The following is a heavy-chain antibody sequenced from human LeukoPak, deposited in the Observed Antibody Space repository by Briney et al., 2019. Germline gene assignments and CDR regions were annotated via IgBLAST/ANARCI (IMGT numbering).Heavy chain of an antibody. V-gene: IGHV3-23*01. CDR1: GFTFSSYA. CDR3: AKAMVGSYGLGYYYDGMDV. J-gene: IGHJ6*02. Sequence: PGGSLRLSCAASGFTFSSYAMSWARQAPGKGLEWVSAISGSGGSTYYADSVKGRFTISRDNSKNTLYLQINSLRAEDTAVYYCAKAMVGSYGLGYYYDGMDVWGQGTTVTVSS. D-gene: IGHD5-18*01. CDR2: ISGSGGST.